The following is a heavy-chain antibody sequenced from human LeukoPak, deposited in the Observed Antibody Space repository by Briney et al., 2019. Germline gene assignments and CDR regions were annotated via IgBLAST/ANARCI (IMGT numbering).Heavy chain of an antibody. J-gene: IGHJ4*02. D-gene: IGHD6-13*01. Sequence: ASVKVSCKASGYTFTGYYMHWVRQAPGQGLEWMGWINPNSGGTNYAQKFQGRVTMTRDTSISTAYMELGRLRSDDTAVYYCARVPSNSSSWSLFDYWGQGTLVTVSS. CDR1: GYTFTGYY. CDR3: ARVPSNSSSWSLFDY. V-gene: IGHV1-2*02. CDR2: INPNSGGT.